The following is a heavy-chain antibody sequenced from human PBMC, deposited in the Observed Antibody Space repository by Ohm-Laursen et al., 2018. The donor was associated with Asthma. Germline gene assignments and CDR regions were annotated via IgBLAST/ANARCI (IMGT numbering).Heavy chain of an antibody. CDR1: GYPFTRDY. CDR3: ARATFSTYCGDDCYYFDY. J-gene: IGHJ4*02. Sequence: ASVKVSCKASGYPFTRDYMHWVRQAPGQGLEWMGIINPSSGSSSYAQKFQGRVTMTSDTSTSTVYMELSSLRSEDTAVYYCARATFSTYCGDDCYYFDYWGQGTLVTVSS. D-gene: IGHD2-21*02. CDR2: INPSSGSS. V-gene: IGHV1-46*01.